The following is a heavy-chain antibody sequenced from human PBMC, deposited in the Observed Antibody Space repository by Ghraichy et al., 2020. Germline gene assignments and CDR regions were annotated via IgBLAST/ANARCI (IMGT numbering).Heavy chain of an antibody. J-gene: IGHJ4*02. CDR3: ARLRLEYSSGWYPVSADY. CDR2: IYYSGST. CDR1: GGSISSSSYY. Sequence: SETLSLTCTVSGGSISSSSYYWGWIRQPPGKGLEWIGSIYYSGSTYYNPSLKSRVTISVDTSKNQFSLKLSSVTAADTAVYYCARLRLEYSSGWYPVSADYWGQGTLVTVSS. V-gene: IGHV4-39*01. D-gene: IGHD6-19*01.